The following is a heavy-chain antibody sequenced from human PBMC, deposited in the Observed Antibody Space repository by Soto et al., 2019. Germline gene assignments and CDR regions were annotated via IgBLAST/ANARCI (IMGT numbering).Heavy chain of an antibody. Sequence: QVQLVQSGAEVKKPGASVRVSCQTSAYTFTNYAVSWVRQAPGQGLEWMGWISGDNGNTIYSQKFQGEVTMTTDTSTRKAYMELTSLRSDDTAVYYCATGLLGYCSGGSCYSGSWGQGTLVTVSS. CDR2: ISGDNGNT. V-gene: IGHV1-18*01. D-gene: IGHD2-15*01. J-gene: IGHJ4*02. CDR1: AYTFTNYA. CDR3: ATGLLGYCSGGSCYSGS.